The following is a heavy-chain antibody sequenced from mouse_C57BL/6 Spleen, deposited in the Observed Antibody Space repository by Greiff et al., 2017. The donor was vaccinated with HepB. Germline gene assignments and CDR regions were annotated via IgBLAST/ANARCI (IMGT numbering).Heavy chain of an antibody. J-gene: IGHJ2*01. CDR3: ARSTAQATVDY. Sequence: QVQLQQSGAELVKPGASVKISCKASGYAFSSYWMNWVKQRPGKGLEWIGQIYPGDGDTNYNGKFKGKATLTADKSSSTAYMQLSSLTSEDSAVYFGARSTAQATVDYWGQGTTLTVSS. CDR1: GYAFSSYW. CDR2: IYPGDGDT. V-gene: IGHV1-80*01. D-gene: IGHD3-2*02.